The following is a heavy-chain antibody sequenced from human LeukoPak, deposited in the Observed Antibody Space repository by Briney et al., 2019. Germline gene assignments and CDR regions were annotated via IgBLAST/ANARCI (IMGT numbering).Heavy chain of an antibody. CDR1: GFTFSSYA. CDR3: ARDGGLNWFDP. D-gene: IGHD6-25*01. J-gene: IGHJ5*02. CDR2: ISCDGSNK. Sequence: GGSLRLSCAASGFTFSSYAMHWVRQAPGKGLEWVAVISCDGSNKYYADSVKGRFTISRDNSKNTLYLQMNSLRAEDTAVYYCARDGGLNWFDPWGQGTLVTVSS. V-gene: IGHV3-30-3*01.